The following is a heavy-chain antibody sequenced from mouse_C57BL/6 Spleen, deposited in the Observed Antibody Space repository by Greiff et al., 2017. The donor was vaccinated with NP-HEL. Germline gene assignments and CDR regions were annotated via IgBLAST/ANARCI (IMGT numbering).Heavy chain of an antibody. Sequence: EVKLEESGGGLVQPGGSMKLSCAASGFTFSDAWMDWVRQCPEKGLEWIAEIRNKANNHATYYAVTVKARFTVSRDDYKSSAYLQMNSLIAEDTGIYYCTLGRNDMDYRGQGTSVTVAS. J-gene: IGHJ4*01. CDR3: TLGRNDMDY. CDR1: GFTFSDAW. CDR2: IRNKANNHAT. V-gene: IGHV6-6*01. D-gene: IGHD4-1*01.